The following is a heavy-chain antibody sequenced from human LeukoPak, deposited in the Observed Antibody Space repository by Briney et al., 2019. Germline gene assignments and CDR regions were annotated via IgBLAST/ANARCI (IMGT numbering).Heavy chain of an antibody. J-gene: IGHJ4*02. D-gene: IGHD3-3*01. V-gene: IGHV3-23*01. Sequence: GGSLRLSCAASGFTFSSYAMSWVRQAPGKGLEWVSAISGSGGSTYYADSVKGRFTISRDNSKNTLYLQMNSLRAEDTAVYYFAKDDYDFWSGSPDYWGQGTLVTVSS. CDR3: AKDDYDFWSGSPDY. CDR1: GFTFSSYA. CDR2: ISGSGGST.